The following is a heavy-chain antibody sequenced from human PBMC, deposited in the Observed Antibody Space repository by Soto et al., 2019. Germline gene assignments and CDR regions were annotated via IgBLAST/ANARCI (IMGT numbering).Heavy chain of an antibody. Sequence: GGSLRLSCAASGFTFTSYALSWVRQAPGKGLEWVSTITGSGGTTYYADSVKGRFTISRDNAKNSLYLQMNSLRVEDTALYYCARDGGVVVAVDAFDVWGQGTMVTVSS. CDR2: ITGSGGTT. V-gene: IGHV3-23*01. J-gene: IGHJ3*01. CDR3: ARDGGVVVAVDAFDV. D-gene: IGHD6-19*01. CDR1: GFTFTSYA.